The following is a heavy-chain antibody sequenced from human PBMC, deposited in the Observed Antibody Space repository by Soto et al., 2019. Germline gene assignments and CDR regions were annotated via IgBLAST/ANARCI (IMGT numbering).Heavy chain of an antibody. D-gene: IGHD3-10*01. Sequence: SVKVSCKASGGTFSSYAISWVRQAPGQGLEWMGGIIPIFGTANYAQKFQGRVTITADESTSTAYMELSSLRSEDTAVYYCAREVTMVRGEYYYYGMDVWRQGTTVTVSS. V-gene: IGHV1-69*13. CDR3: AREVTMVRGEYYYYGMDV. CDR1: GGTFSSYA. J-gene: IGHJ6*02. CDR2: IIPIFGTA.